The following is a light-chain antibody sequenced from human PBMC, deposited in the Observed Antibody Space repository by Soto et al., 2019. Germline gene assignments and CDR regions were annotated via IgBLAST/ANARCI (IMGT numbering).Light chain of an antibody. V-gene: IGKV1-39*01. Sequence: QMTQSPSSLSASVGERVTITFRASQIISTFLNWYQQKPGKAPKLLIYAASTLQSGVPSGFSGSGSGTDFALTISSLQPEDFATYFCQQSYTTPQSWTFGQRTKVDIK. J-gene: IGKJ1*01. CDR1: QIISTF. CDR2: AAS. CDR3: QQSYTTPQSWT.